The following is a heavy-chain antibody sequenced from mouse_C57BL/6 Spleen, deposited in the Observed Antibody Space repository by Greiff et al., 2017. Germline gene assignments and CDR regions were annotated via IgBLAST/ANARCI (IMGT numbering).Heavy chain of an antibody. V-gene: IGHV2-5*01. Sequence: VQLQESGPGLVQPSQSLSITCTVSGFSLTSYGVHWVRQSPGKGLEWLGVIWRGGSTDYNAAFMSRMSITKDNSKSKVFFKMNSLQADDTAIYYCATAYYYGSRYWYFDVWGTGTTVTVSS. J-gene: IGHJ1*03. CDR2: IWRGGST. CDR1: GFSLTSYG. CDR3: ATAYYYGSRYWYFDV. D-gene: IGHD1-1*01.